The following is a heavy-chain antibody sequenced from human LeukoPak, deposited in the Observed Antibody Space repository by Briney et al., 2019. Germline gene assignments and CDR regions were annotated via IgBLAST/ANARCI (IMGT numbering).Heavy chain of an antibody. CDR1: GFSLYTYS. J-gene: IGHJ4*02. Sequence: GGSLRLSCAVSGFSLYTYSMNWVRQAPGKGLEWVSVIYSSGSAYYADSVKGRFTISRDNSKNTLYLQMNSLGADDTAIYYCTGYGLDYWGQGTLVTVSS. D-gene: IGHD5-18*01. CDR3: TGYGLDY. CDR2: IYSSGSA. V-gene: IGHV3-53*01.